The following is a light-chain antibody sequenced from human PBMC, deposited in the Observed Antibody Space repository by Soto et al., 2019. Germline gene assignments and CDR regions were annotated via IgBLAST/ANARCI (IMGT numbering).Light chain of an antibody. CDR2: GAS. Sequence: EIVLTQSPGTLSLSPGERATLSCRASQSVSSSYLAWYQQKPGQAPRLLIYGASSRATGIPDRFSGSGSGTDFTLTISRLEPEDFAVYYCQLGLTFGGGTEVEIK. V-gene: IGKV3-20*01. J-gene: IGKJ4*01. CDR1: QSVSSSY. CDR3: QLGLT.